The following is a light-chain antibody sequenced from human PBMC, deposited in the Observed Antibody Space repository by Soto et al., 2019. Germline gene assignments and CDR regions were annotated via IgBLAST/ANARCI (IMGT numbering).Light chain of an antibody. V-gene: IGKV3-11*01. CDR1: QSVSSY. Sequence: EIVLTQSPATLSLSPWERATLSCRASQSVSSYLAWYQQKPGQAPRLLIYDASNRATGIPARFSGSGSGTEFTRTISSLEPEDFAMYYCQQRSNWPPVTFGGGTKVEIK. CDR2: DAS. J-gene: IGKJ4*01. CDR3: QQRSNWPPVT.